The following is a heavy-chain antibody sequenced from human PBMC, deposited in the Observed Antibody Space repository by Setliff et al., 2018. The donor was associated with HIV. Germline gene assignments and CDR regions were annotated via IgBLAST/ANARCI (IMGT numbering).Heavy chain of an antibody. Sequence: SETLSLTCAVYDGSFSDYFWTWIRQRPGKGLEWIGDINHSGSTNYNPSLKSRVTISVDTSKNQFSLRLTSVTAADTAIYYCARTIQPSSSPFDFWGQGILVTVS. CDR3: ARTIQPSSSPFDF. D-gene: IGHD6-19*01. V-gene: IGHV4-34*01. CDR1: DGSFSDYF. CDR2: INHSGST. J-gene: IGHJ4*02.